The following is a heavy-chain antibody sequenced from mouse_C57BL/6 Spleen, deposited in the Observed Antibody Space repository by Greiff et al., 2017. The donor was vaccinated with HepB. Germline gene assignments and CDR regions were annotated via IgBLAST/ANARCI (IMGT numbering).Heavy chain of an antibody. CDR2: ISSGSSTI. V-gene: IGHV5-17*01. CDR3: ARGNPDYFDY. CDR1: GFTFSDYG. J-gene: IGHJ2*01. Sequence: EVKLVESGGSLVKPGGSLKLSCAASGFTFSDYGMHWVRQAPEKGLEWVAYISSGSSTIYYADTVKGRFTISRDNAKNTLFLQMTSLRSEDTAMYYCARGNPDYFDYWGQGTTLTVSS.